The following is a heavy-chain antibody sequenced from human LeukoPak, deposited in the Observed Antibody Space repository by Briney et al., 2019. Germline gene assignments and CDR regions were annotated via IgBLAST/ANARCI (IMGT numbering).Heavy chain of an antibody. V-gene: IGHV3-53*01. D-gene: IGHD1-26*01. CDR2: IHSNDDT. Sequence: GGSLRLSCAVSDFNVIPNYMTWVRQAPGKGLECISVIHSNDDTYYAASVRGRFTISRDTSNYMLYLQMNSLRAEDTALYYCARDVVGARASWGQGTLVTVSS. CDR3: ARDVVGARAS. J-gene: IGHJ5*02. CDR1: DFNVIPNY.